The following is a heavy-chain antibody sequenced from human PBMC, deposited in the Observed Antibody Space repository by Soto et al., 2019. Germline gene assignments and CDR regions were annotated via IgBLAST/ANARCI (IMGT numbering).Heavy chain of an antibody. D-gene: IGHD5-18*01. CDR3: AKDAARAEPENAFDI. V-gene: IGHV3-23*01. Sequence: SLRLSCAASGFTVSSNYMSWVRQAPGKGLEWVSVISGSGGSTYYADSVKGRFTISRDNSKNTLYLQMNSLRAEDTAVYYCAKDAARAEPENAFDIWGQGTMVTVSS. CDR1: GFTVSSNY. J-gene: IGHJ3*02. CDR2: ISGSGGST.